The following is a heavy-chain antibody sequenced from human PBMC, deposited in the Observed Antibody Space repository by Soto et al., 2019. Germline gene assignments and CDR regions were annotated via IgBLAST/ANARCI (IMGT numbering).Heavy chain of an antibody. Sequence: VQLMQSGAEVKQPGSSVKVSCKASGGTFSSHSINWVRQAPGQGLEWMGGIITLFGTANYAQNFQGRVTLTADKSTSTSYMEINSLRYDDTAVYYCAREVGYGDFSAALLDWGKGTLVTVSS. CDR2: IITLFGTA. J-gene: IGHJ4*02. V-gene: IGHV1-69*06. CDR3: AREVGYGDFSAALLD. CDR1: GGTFSSHS. D-gene: IGHD4-17*01.